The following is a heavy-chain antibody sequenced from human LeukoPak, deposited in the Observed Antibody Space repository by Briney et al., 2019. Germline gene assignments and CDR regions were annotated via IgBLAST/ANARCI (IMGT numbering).Heavy chain of an antibody. CDR1: GYSISSGNY. V-gene: IGHV4-38-2*02. Sequence: SETLSLTCTVSGYSISSGNYWGWIRQPPGKGLEWIGSIYHSGRTYYNPSLKSRVTMSVDTSKKQFSLKLSSVTAADTAVYYCARVGATSVDYWGQGTLVTVSS. CDR3: ARVGATSVDY. J-gene: IGHJ4*02. CDR2: IYHSGRT. D-gene: IGHD1-26*01.